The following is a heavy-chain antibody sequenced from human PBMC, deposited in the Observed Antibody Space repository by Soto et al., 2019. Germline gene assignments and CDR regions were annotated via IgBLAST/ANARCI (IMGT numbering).Heavy chain of an antibody. J-gene: IGHJ4*02. CDR1: GYIFTTYH. D-gene: IGHD3-22*01. CDR2: INPSSGST. V-gene: IGHV1-46*01. Sequence: ASVKVSCKASGYIFTTYHLHWVRQAPGQGLEWMGVINPSSGSTTYAQKFQGRVTMTRDTSTSTVYVELTSLTSEDTAVYLCAGWYSSGYIGYWGQGTLVTVSS. CDR3: AGWYSSGYIGY.